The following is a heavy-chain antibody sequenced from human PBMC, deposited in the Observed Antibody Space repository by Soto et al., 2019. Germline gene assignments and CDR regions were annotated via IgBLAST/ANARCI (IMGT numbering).Heavy chain of an antibody. CDR1: GDSVSSNSAG. V-gene: IGHV6-1*01. D-gene: IGHD3-3*01. CDR3: ARVRITIFGVVPSQIDY. CDR2: TYYRSKWYY. J-gene: IGHJ4*02. Sequence: SQTLSLTCAISGDSVSSNSAGWNWIRQTPSRGLEWLGRTYYRSKWYYTYAVSVKSRIIIDPDTSKNQFSLQLNSVTAEDTAVYYCARVRITIFGVVPSQIDYSGQGTQVTVST.